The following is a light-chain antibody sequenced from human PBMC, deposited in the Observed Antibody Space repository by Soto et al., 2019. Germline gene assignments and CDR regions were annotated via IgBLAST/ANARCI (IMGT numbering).Light chain of an antibody. V-gene: IGKV1-5*01. Sequence: DIQMTQSPSTLSASVGDRVTITCRASQSISGWLAWYQQKPGKPPKLLIYDASTLQRGVPSRFSGSGSGTDFTLTISSLQPEDFATYYCLQDYIYPYTFGQGTKLEIK. CDR3: LQDYIYPYT. CDR2: DAS. CDR1: QSISGW. J-gene: IGKJ2*01.